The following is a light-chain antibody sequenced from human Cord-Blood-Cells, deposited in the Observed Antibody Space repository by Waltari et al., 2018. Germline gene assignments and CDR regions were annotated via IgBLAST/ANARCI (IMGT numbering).Light chain of an antibody. CDR2: AAS. V-gene: IGKV1-39*01. J-gene: IGKJ2*01. CDR1: QSISSY. CDR3: QQSYSTPYT. Sequence: DIQMTQSPSSLSAYVGDRVNITCRASQSISSYLNWYQQKPGKAPKLLIDAASSLQSGVPSRFSVSGSETDFTLTISSLQPEDFATYYCQQSYSTPYTFGQGTKLEIK.